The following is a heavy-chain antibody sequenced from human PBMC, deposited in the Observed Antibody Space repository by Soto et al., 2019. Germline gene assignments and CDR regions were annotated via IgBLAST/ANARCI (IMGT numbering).Heavy chain of an antibody. Sequence: PGGPLRLSCAASGFTFSSYGMHWVRQAPGKGLEWVAVISYDGSNKYYADSVKGRFTISRDNSKNTLYLQMNSLRAEDTAVYYCAKDGLDYYDSSGYYDAFDIWGQGTMVTVSS. CDR3: AKDGLDYYDSSGYYDAFDI. J-gene: IGHJ3*02. CDR2: ISYDGSNK. CDR1: GFTFSSYG. D-gene: IGHD3-22*01. V-gene: IGHV3-30*18.